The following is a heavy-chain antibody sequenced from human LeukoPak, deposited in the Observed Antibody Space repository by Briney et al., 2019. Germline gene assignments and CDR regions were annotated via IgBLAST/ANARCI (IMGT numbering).Heavy chain of an antibody. CDR2: ISAYNGNT. CDR1: GYTFTSYG. D-gene: IGHD6-19*01. J-gene: IGHJ6*04. Sequence: ASVKVSFAASGYTFTSYGISWVRQAPGQGLEWMGWISAYNGNTNYAQKLQGRVTMTTDTSTSTAYMELRSLRSDDTAVYYCARDRIAVAGTNYYYGMDVWGKGTTVTVSS. V-gene: IGHV1-18*04. CDR3: ARDRIAVAGTNYYYGMDV.